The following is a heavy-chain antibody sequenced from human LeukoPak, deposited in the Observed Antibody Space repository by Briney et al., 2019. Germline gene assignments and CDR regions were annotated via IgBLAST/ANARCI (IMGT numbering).Heavy chain of an antibody. Sequence: SQTLSLTCTVSGGSISSGGYYWSWIRQHPGKGLEWIGYIYYSGSTYYNPFLKSRVTISVDTSKNQFSLKLSSVTAADTAVYYCARDFDRGAFDYWGQGTLVTVSS. CDR1: GGSISSGGYY. V-gene: IGHV4-31*03. CDR3: ARDFDRGAFDY. J-gene: IGHJ4*02. D-gene: IGHD3-22*01. CDR2: IYYSGST.